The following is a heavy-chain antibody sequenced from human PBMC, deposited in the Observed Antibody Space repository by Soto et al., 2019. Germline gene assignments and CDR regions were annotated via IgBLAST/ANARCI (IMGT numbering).Heavy chain of an antibody. Sequence: PGGSLRLSCAASGFTFSSFALSWVRQAPGKGLEWVSVVSGSGSSTYYADSVKGRFTISRDNSKNTLYLQMNSLRAEDTAVYYCAKCHYYDSSGYYYGPLYYYGMDVWGQGTTVTAP. CDR1: GFTFSSFA. V-gene: IGHV3-23*01. J-gene: IGHJ6*02. CDR2: VSGSGSST. D-gene: IGHD3-22*01. CDR3: AKCHYYDSSGYYYGPLYYYGMDV.